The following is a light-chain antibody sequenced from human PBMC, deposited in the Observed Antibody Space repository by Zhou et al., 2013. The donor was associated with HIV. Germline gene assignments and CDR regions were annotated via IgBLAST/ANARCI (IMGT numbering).Light chain of an antibody. V-gene: IGLV1-40*01. CDR1: GSNIGAGFD. CDR2: ATR. CDR3: QSFDSSLRAYV. J-gene: IGLJ1*01. Sequence: QSVIAQPPSVSGAPGQRVTISCTGSGSNIGAGFDVHWYQQLPREQPPNSSSMATRIGPQGSLTRFSGSKSATSASLAITGLQAEDEADYFCQSFDSSLRAYVFGTWDLRHRP.